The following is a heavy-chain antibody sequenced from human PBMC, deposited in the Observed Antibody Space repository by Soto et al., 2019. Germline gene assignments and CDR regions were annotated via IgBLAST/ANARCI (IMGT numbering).Heavy chain of an antibody. CDR2: IYYSGST. V-gene: IGHV4-59*01. CDR3: ARMGYSSGWYGRSYDYGMDV. J-gene: IGHJ6*02. CDR1: GGSISSYY. D-gene: IGHD6-19*01. Sequence: SETLSLTCTVSGGSISSYYWSWIRQPPGKGLEWIGYIYYSGSTKYNPSITRRVTISVDTSKNQFSLKLSSVTAADTAVYSCARMGYSSGWYGRSYDYGMDVWGQGTAVTVS.